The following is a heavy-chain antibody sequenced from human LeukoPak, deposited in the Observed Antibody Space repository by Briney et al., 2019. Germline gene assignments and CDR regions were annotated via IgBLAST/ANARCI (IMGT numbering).Heavy chain of an antibody. CDR3: ARDSIVVVPAAFDC. CDR1: GFTFSSYS. Sequence: GGSLRLSCAASGFTFSSYSMNWVRQAPGKGLEWVSSISSSSSYIYYADSVKGRFTISRDNAKNSLYLQMNSLRAEDTAVYYCARDSIVVVPAAFDCWGQGTLVTVSS. CDR2: ISSSSSYI. D-gene: IGHD2-2*01. J-gene: IGHJ4*02. V-gene: IGHV3-21*01.